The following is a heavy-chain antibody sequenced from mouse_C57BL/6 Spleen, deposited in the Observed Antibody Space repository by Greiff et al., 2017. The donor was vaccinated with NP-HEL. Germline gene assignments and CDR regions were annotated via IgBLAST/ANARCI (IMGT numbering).Heavy chain of an antibody. CDR2: IYPGDGDT. V-gene: IGHV1-82*01. Sequence: QVQLQQSGPELVKPGASVKISCKASGYAFSSSWMNWVKQRPGKGLEWIGRIYPGDGDTNYNGKFKGKATLTADKSSSTAYMQLSSLTSEDSAVYFCASRSLLDGYYDYWGQGTTLTVSS. CDR3: ASRSLLDGYYDY. D-gene: IGHD2-3*01. CDR1: GYAFSSSW. J-gene: IGHJ2*01.